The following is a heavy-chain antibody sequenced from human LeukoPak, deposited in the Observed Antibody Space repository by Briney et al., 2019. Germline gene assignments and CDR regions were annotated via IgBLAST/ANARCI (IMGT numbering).Heavy chain of an antibody. V-gene: IGHV4-59*01. CDR3: ARDEGSYYGSGSYPDY. CDR1: GGSISSYY. J-gene: IGHJ4*02. CDR2: IYYTGYT. Sequence: SETLSLTCTVSGGSISSYYWNWIRQPPGKGLEWIGYIYYTGYTNYNPSLKSRVTISVGTSKKQFSLKLNSVTAADTAVYYCARDEGSYYGSGSYPDYWGQGTLVTVSS. D-gene: IGHD3-10*01.